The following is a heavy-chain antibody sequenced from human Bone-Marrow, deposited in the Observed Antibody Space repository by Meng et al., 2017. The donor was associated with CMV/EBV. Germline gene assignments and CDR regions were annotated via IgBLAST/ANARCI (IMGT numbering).Heavy chain of an antibody. D-gene: IGHD3-16*01. Sequence: QLRVPGPGLVKPSEPLSLHCTVSGGSISSSSYYWGWIRQPPGKGLEWIGSIYYSGSTYYNPSLKSRVTISVDTSKNQFSLKLSSVTAADTAVYYCARGGYDYVWGSWGWFDPWGQGTLVTVSS. CDR2: IYYSGST. CDR1: GGSISSSSYY. CDR3: ARGGYDYVWGSWGWFDP. V-gene: IGHV4-39*07. J-gene: IGHJ5*02.